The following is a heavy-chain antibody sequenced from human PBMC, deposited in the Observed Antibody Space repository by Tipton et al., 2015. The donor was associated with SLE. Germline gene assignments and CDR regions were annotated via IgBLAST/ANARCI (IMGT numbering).Heavy chain of an antibody. CDR2: IFHSGDV. V-gene: IGHV4-38-2*02. J-gene: IGHJ5*02. CDR1: GSSISSYH. CDR3: VRDGFCRDSVCYRNWFDP. Sequence: TLSLTCSVSGSSISSYHWGWIRQPPGKGLEWMGSIFHSGDVYYNPSVKGRVTISIETSRNQFSLKLTSVTAADTAVYYCVRDGFCRDSVCYRNWFDPWGPGSLVTVSS. D-gene: IGHD2-2*01.